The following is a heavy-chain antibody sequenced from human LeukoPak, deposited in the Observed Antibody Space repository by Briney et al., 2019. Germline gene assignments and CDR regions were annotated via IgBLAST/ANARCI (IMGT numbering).Heavy chain of an antibody. J-gene: IGHJ4*02. Sequence: PGGSLRLSCAASGFTFSNAWMSWVRQAPGKGLEWVGRIKSKTDGGTTDCAAPVKGRFTISRDDSKNTLYLQMNSLKTEDTAVYYCTTEYRIPYYDILTYPDYWGQGTLVTVSS. CDR3: TTEYRIPYYDILTYPDY. D-gene: IGHD3-9*01. CDR2: IKSKTDGGTT. V-gene: IGHV3-15*01. CDR1: GFTFSNAW.